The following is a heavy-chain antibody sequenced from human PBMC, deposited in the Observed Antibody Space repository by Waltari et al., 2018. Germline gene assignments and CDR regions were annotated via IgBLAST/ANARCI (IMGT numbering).Heavy chain of an antibody. J-gene: IGHJ6*04. CDR3: ARGGSTVTFSTRMDV. D-gene: IGHD4-4*01. CDR1: GASISSSY. Sequence: QVQLQESGPGQVKPSETLSLTCHVPGASISSSYWSWIRQPPGKGLEWIGYIYYSGAANYNPSLQSRVTISLDTSKNQFSLNLTSVTAADTAVYYCARGGSTVTFSTRMDVWGKGTTVTVSS. CDR2: IYYSGAA. V-gene: IGHV4-59*13.